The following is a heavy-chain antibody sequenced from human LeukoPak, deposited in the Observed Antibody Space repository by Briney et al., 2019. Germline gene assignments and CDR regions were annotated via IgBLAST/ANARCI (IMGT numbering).Heavy chain of an antibody. Sequence: SVTVSCKASGGTFSSYAISWVRQAPGQGLEWMGGIIPIFGTANYAQKFQGRVTITADESTSTAYMELSSLRSEDTAVYYCARDIDVLSAFDIWGQGTMVTVSS. CDR2: IIPIFGTA. D-gene: IGHD2-15*01. CDR3: ARDIDVLSAFDI. J-gene: IGHJ3*02. V-gene: IGHV1-69*01. CDR1: GGTFSSYA.